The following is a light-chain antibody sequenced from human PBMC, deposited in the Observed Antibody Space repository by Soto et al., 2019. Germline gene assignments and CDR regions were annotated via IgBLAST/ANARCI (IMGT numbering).Light chain of an antibody. CDR2: EVN. V-gene: IGLV2-8*01. J-gene: IGLJ2*01. CDR3: SSYAGSNNLL. CDR1: NSDIGNYNF. Sequence: QSVLTQPPSASGSPGQSVAISYTGTNSDIGNYNFVSWYQQHPGKAPKLMIYEVNKRPSGVPDRFSGSKSGNTASLTVSGLQPEYEAEYYCSSYAGSNNLLFGGGTQLHVL.